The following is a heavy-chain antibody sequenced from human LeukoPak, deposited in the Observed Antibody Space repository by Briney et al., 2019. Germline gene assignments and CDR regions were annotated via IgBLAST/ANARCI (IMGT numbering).Heavy chain of an antibody. CDR1: GGSIRSSSYY. D-gene: IGHD3-16*02. CDR2: IYYSGST. Sequence: SETLSLTCTVSGGSIRSSSYYWGWIRQPPGKGLEWIGSIYYSGSTYYNPSLKSRVTISVDTSKNQFSLKLSSVTAADTAVYYCARRGRADYVWGSYRSYYFDYWGQGTLVTVSS. CDR3: ARRGRADYVWGSYRSYYFDY. V-gene: IGHV4-39*01. J-gene: IGHJ4*02.